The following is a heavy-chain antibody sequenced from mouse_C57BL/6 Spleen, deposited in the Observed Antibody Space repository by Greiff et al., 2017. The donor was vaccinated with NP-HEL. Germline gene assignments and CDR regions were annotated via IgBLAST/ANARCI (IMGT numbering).Heavy chain of an antibody. D-gene: IGHD1-1*01. CDR3: AKFGSSYFDY. CDR1: GYTFTSYT. V-gene: IGHV1-4*01. J-gene: IGHJ2*01. CDR2: INPSSGYT. Sequence: QVQLKQSGAELARPGASVKMSCKASGYTFTSYTMHWVKQRPGQGLEWIGYINPSSGYTKYNQKFKDKATLTADKSSSTAYMQLSSLTSEDSAVYYCAKFGSSYFDYWGQGTTLTVSS.